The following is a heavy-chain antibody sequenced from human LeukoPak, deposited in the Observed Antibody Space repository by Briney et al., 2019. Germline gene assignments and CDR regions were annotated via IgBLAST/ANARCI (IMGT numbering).Heavy chain of an antibody. CDR1: GFTFCSYA. CDR3: ARDPPTAYDFWSGYGDY. CDR2: ISYDGSNK. V-gene: IGHV3-30-3*01. J-gene: IGHJ4*02. Sequence: PGGSLRLSCAASGFTFCSYAMHWVRQAPGKGLEWVAVISYDGSNKYYADSVKGRFTISRDNSKNTLYLQMNSLRAEDTAVYYCARDPPTAYDFWSGYGDYWGQGTLVTVSS. D-gene: IGHD3-3*01.